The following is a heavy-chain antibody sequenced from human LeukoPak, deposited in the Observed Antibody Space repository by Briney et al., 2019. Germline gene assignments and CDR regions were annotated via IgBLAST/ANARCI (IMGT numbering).Heavy chain of an antibody. CDR3: AKDKDTSGPAASDH. CDR1: GFTFSSYA. Sequence: GGSLRLSCAASGFTFSSYAMSWVRQAPGKGLEWVSAISGSGGSTYYADSVKGRFTISRDNFKNTVFLQMNSLRAEDSAVYYCAKDKDTSGPAASDHWGQGTLVIVSS. CDR2: ISGSGGST. V-gene: IGHV3-23*01. J-gene: IGHJ4*02. D-gene: IGHD6-25*01.